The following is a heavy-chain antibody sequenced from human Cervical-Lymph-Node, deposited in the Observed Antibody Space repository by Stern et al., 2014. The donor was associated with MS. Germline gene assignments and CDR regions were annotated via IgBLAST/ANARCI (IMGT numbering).Heavy chain of an antibody. V-gene: IGHV3-74*02. J-gene: IGHJ3*02. CDR1: GFTFNNYA. Sequence: EVQLVESGGGSVQPGGSLRLSCVASGFTFNNYAMHWVRQAPGKGLVWVSRIYRDGSGTNYADSVKGRFTISRDNARNTLYLQMNSLRAEDTAVYYCARGNDRAFDIWGQGTMVTVSS. D-gene: IGHD1-1*01. CDR3: ARGNDRAFDI. CDR2: IYRDGSGT.